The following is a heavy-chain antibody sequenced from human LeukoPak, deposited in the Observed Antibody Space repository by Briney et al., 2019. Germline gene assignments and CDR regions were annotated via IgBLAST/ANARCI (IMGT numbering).Heavy chain of an antibody. CDR1: DDSISDYY. V-gene: IGHV4-59*01. D-gene: IGHD3-16*01. J-gene: IGHJ4*02. Sequence: SETLSLTCTVSDDSISDYYRGWIRQPPGKGLEWIGYFYDSGRSTYNPSLKSRVTISADTSKNHFSLKLNSVTTADTAVYYCTRGAGWLIDYWGQGILVTVSS. CDR3: TRGAGWLIDY. CDR2: FYDSGRS.